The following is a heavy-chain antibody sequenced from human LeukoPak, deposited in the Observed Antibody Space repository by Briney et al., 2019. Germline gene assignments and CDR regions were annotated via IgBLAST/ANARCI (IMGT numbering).Heavy chain of an antibody. CDR1: GGSISSSSYY. CDR2: IYYSGST. J-gene: IGHJ5*02. D-gene: IGHD6-19*01. CDR3: ARGRDSSGWDWFDP. Sequence: SETLSLTCTVSGGSISSSSYYWGWIRQPPGKGLEWIGSIYYSGSTNYNPSLKSRVTISVDTSKNQFSLKLSSVTAADTAVYYCARGRDSSGWDWFDPWGQGTLVTVSS. V-gene: IGHV4-39*07.